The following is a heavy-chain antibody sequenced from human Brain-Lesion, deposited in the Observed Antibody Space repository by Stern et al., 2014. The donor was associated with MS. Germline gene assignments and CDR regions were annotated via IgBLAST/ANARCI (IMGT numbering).Heavy chain of an antibody. J-gene: IGHJ6*02. CDR1: GYIFTGYY. CDR3: ARDQRGITIFGGVTDDYYLGMDV. D-gene: IGHD3-3*01. CDR2: INPHTGGT. Sequence: QVQLVQSGAELKKPGASVKVSCKTSGYIFTGYYIHWVRQAPGQGLVWLAWINPHTGGTKYVQKFQGRAHMSRDTSISTAYVELSSLTSDDTAVYYCARDQRGITIFGGVTDDYYLGMDVWGQGTTVTVSS. V-gene: IGHV1-2*02.